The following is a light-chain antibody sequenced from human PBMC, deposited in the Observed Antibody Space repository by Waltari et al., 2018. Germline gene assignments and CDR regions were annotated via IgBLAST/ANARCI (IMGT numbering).Light chain of an antibody. J-gene: IGLJ1*01. Sequence: QSALTQPASVSGSPGQSITISRPGTSSAVGSYNLSPWYQHRPGQAPKLTIYGVRKRPSGVSNRFSGSKSGNTASLTISGLRTEDEADYYCCSYAGGSAFVFGTGTKITVL. CDR2: GVR. CDR1: SSAVGSYNL. V-gene: IGLV2-23*02. CDR3: CSYAGGSAFV.